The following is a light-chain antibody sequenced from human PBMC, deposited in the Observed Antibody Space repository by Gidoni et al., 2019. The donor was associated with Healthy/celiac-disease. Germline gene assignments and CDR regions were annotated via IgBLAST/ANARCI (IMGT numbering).Light chain of an antibody. Sequence: DIQMTQSPSSLSASVGDRVTITCRASQSISSYLNWYQQKPGKAPKLLIYAASSFQSGVPSRFSGSGSGTAFTLPISSLQPDDFATYYCQQSYSTPLSFGQGTKLEIK. V-gene: IGKV1-39*01. CDR1: QSISSY. CDR3: QQSYSTPLS. J-gene: IGKJ2*03. CDR2: AAS.